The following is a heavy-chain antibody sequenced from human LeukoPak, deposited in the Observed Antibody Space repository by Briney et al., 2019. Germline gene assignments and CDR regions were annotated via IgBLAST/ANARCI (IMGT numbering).Heavy chain of an antibody. V-gene: IGHV4-30-4*01. CDR2: IYYSGST. CDR1: GGSISSGDYY. D-gene: IGHD3-22*01. J-gene: IGHJ5*02. CDR3: ASSYYYDSSGTGNWFDP. Sequence: PSETLSLTCSVSGGSISSGDYYWSWIRQPPGKGLEWIGYIYYSGSTYYNPSLKSRVTIPVDTSKNRFSLKLSSVTAADTAMYYCASSYYYDSSGTGNWFDPWGQGTLVTVSS.